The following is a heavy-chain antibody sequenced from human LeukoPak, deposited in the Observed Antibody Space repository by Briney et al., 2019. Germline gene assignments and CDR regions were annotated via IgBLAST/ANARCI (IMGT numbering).Heavy chain of an antibody. V-gene: IGHV5-51*01. D-gene: IGHD6-13*01. J-gene: IGHJ4*02. CDR3: ARQNLDTSSYHDY. CDR1: GYSFTSYW. Sequence: PGESLKISCNGSGYSFTSYWIGWVRQMPGKGLEWMGIIYPGDSDTRYSPSFQGQVTISADKSISTAYLQWSSLKASDTAMYYCARQNLDTSSYHDYWGQGTLVTVSS. CDR2: IYPGDSDT.